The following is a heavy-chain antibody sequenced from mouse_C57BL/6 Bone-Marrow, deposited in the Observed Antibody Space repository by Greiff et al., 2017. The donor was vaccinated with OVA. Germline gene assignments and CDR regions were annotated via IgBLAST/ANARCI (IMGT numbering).Heavy chain of an antibody. V-gene: IGHV1-81*01. Sequence: VNVVESGAELARPGASVKLSCKASGYTFTSYGISWVKQRTGQGLEWIGEIYPRSGNTYYNEKFKGKATLTADKSSSTAYMELRSLTSEDSAVYFCARNRYWGQGTLVTVSA. CDR1: GYTFTSYG. J-gene: IGHJ3*01. CDR2: IYPRSGNT. CDR3: ARNRY.